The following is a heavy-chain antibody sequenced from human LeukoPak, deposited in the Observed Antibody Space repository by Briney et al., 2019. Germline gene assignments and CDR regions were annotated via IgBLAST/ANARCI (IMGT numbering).Heavy chain of an antibody. CDR1: GYSISSYY. CDR2: IYYSGST. D-gene: IGHD6-6*01. CDR3: ARVVIGSSSSLLFDY. Sequence: SSETLSLTCTVSGYSISSYYWSWIRQPPGKGLEWIGYIYYSGSTNYNPSLKSRVTISVDTSKNQFSLKLSSVTAADTAVYYCARVVIGSSSSLLFDYWGQGTLVTVSS. V-gene: IGHV4-59*01. J-gene: IGHJ4*02.